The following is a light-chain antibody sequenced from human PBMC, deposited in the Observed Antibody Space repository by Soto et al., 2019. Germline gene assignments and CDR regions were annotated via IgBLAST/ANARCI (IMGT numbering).Light chain of an antibody. CDR2: ANN. CDR3: QSYDSSLSAYV. Sequence: QSVLTQPPSVSGAPGQRVTISCTGSSSNIGAGYDVHWYQQLPGTAPKLLIFANNFRPSGVPDRFSGSKSGTSASLAITGLQAEDEADYYGQSYDSSLSAYVFGTGTKLTVL. J-gene: IGLJ1*01. CDR1: SSNIGAGYD. V-gene: IGLV1-40*01.